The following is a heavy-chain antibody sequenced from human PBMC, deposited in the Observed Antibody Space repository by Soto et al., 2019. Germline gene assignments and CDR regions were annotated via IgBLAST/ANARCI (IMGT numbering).Heavy chain of an antibody. V-gene: IGHV5-10-1*01. CDR1: GYSFTSYW. D-gene: IGHD5-12*01. J-gene: IGHJ6*02. CDR2: IDPSDSYT. CDR3: ARHRGDSGYERGGMDV. Sequence: RGESLKISCKGSGYSFTSYWISWVRQMPGKGLEWMGRIDPSDSYTNYSPSFQGHVTISADKSISTAYLQWSSLKASDTAMYYCARHRGDSGYERGGMDVWGQGTTVTVSS.